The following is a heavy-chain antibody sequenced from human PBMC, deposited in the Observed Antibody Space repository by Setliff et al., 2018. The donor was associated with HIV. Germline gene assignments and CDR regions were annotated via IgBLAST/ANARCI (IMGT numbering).Heavy chain of an antibody. J-gene: IGHJ6*03. D-gene: IGHD3-3*02. V-gene: IGHV1-69*06. CDR3: ARARRIIGNVGSHFYYMDL. CDR1: GYTFSTYP. Sequence: SVKVSCKTTGYTFSTYPMHWVRQAPGQGLEWMGRIIPIFGTSTYTQKFQDRVTLSADKSTNTTYMEVSSLKSEDTAMYYCARARRIIGNVGSHFYYMDLWGKGTTVTVSS. CDR2: IIPIFGTS.